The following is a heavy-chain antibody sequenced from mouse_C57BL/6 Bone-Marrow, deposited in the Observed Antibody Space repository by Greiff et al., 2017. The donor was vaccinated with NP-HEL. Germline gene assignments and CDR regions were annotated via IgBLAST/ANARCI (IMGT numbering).Heavy chain of an antibody. CDR3: ARSAGYLAY. CDR1: GYTFTDYY. D-gene: IGHD3-1*01. Sequence: EVQLQQPGPELVKPGASVKISCKASGYTFTDYYMNWVKQSHGKSLEWIGDINPNNGGTSYNQKFKGKATLTVDKSSSTAYMELRSLTSEDSAVFYCARSAGYLAYWGQGTLVTVSA. V-gene: IGHV1-26*01. CDR2: INPNNGGT. J-gene: IGHJ3*01.